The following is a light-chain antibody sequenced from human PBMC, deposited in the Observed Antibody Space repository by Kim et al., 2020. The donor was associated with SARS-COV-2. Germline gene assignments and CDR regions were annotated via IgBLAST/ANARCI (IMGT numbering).Light chain of an antibody. V-gene: IGKV4-1*01. Sequence: ATINCKSSQSVLSSSNNKNNLTWYQQKPGQPPKLLIYWASTRESGVPDRFSGSGSGTDFTLTISSLQAEDVAVYYCQQYYSTPWTFGQGTKVDIK. J-gene: IGKJ1*01. CDR3: QQYYSTPWT. CDR1: QSVLSSSNNKNN. CDR2: WAS.